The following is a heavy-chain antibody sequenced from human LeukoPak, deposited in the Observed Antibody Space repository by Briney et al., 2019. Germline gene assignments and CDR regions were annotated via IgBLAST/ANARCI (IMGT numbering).Heavy chain of an antibody. CDR1: GVSISSYH. Sequence: PSETLSLTCTVSGVSISSYHWSWIRQPPVKGLEWVSAISGSGGSTYYADSVKGRFTISRDNSKNTLYLQMNSLRAEGTAVYYCAKTKRPGIAVAGPFDYWGQGTLVTVSS. J-gene: IGHJ4*02. CDR3: AKTKRPGIAVAGPFDY. D-gene: IGHD6-19*01. CDR2: ISGSGGST. V-gene: IGHV3-23*01.